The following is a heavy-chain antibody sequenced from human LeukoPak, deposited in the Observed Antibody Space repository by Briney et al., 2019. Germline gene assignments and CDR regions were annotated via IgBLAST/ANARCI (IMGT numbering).Heavy chain of an antibody. CDR1: GFTFSGSA. CDR2: IRSKANGYAT. Sequence: GGSLRLSCAASGFTFSGSAMHWVRQASGKGLEWGGRIRSKANGYATAYAASVKGRFTISRDDSKNTAYLQMNSLNTEDTAVYYCTRPWNRWGLLAYDDWYIDLWGRGTLVTVSS. D-gene: IGHD1-26*01. V-gene: IGHV3-73*01. J-gene: IGHJ2*01. CDR3: TRPWNRWGLLAYDDWYIDL.